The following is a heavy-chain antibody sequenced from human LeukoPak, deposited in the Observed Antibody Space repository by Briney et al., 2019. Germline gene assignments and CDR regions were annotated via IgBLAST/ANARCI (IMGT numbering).Heavy chain of an antibody. CDR3: ARGLGYGSGPVDH. CDR2: IYSDGTT. V-gene: IGHV3-53*01. Sequence: PGGSLRLSCAASGFTVSTNYMTWVRQAPGKGLEWVSVIYSDGTTYYADSVKGRFTISRDNSKNTVYLRMNSLRAEDTAVYYCARGLGYGSGPVDHWGQGTLVTLSS. CDR1: GFTVSTNY. J-gene: IGHJ4*02. D-gene: IGHD3-10*01.